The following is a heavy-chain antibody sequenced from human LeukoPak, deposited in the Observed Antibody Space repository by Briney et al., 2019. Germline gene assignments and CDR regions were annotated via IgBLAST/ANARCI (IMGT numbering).Heavy chain of an antibody. CDR2: IIPIFGTA. Sequence: SVKVSCKASGYTFTSYYMHWVRQAPGQGLEWMGGIIPIFGTANYAQKFQGRVTITADESTSTAYMELSSLRSEDTAVYYCARDGGYSSGWYYFDYWGQGTLVTVSS. J-gene: IGHJ4*02. D-gene: IGHD6-19*01. V-gene: IGHV1-69*13. CDR1: GYTFTSYY. CDR3: ARDGGYSSGWYYFDY.